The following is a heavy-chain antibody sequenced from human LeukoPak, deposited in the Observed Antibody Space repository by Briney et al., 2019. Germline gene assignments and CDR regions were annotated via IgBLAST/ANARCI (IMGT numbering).Heavy chain of an antibody. V-gene: IGHV3-23*01. CDR1: GFTFSSYA. J-gene: IGHJ4*02. D-gene: IGHD2-2*01. Sequence: RGSLRLSCAASGFTFSSYAMSSVRQAPGKGLEWVSAISGSGGSTYYADSVKGRFTISRDNSKNTLYLQMNSLRAEDTAVYYCAKGEYQLLFGYWGQGTLVTVSS. CDR3: AKGEYQLLFGY. CDR2: ISGSGGST.